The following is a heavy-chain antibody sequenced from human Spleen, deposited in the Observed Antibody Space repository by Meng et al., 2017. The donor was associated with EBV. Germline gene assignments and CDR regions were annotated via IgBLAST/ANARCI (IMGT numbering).Heavy chain of an antibody. J-gene: IGHJ4*02. D-gene: IGHD1-7*01. CDR3: AVGELLGYFLDY. CDR1: GDSIRNRNYN. Sequence: PQLAVSCPGSGTPSETLALSCSLAGDSIRNRNYNWGMIRQPPGKGLEWIGNIYYSGNTYYNSSLESRVTISLDTSKNQFSLRLRSVTTADTAVYYCAVGELLGYFLDYWGPGTLVTVSS. V-gene: IGHV4-39*07. CDR2: IYYSGNT.